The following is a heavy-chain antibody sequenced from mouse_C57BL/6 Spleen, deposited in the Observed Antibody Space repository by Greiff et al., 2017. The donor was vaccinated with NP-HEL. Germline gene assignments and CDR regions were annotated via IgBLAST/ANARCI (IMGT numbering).Heavy chain of an antibody. D-gene: IGHD1-1*01. CDR2: ISGGGGNT. CDR3: ARRGNYYGSSCYFDY. Sequence: EVKLMESGGGLVKPGGSLKLSCAASGFTFSSYTMSWVRQTPEKRLEWVATISGGGGNTYYPDSVKGRFTISRDNAKNTLYLQMSSLRSEDTALYYCARRGNYYGSSCYFDYWGQGTTLTVSS. CDR1: GFTFSSYT. J-gene: IGHJ2*01. V-gene: IGHV5-9*01.